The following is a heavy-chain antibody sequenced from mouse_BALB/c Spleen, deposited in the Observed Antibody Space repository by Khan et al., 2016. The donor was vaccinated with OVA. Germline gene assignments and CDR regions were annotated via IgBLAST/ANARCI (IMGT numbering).Heavy chain of an antibody. CDR2: IWAGGST. J-gene: IGHJ1*01. Sequence: VQLQESGPGLVAPSQSLSITCTVSGFSLTSYGVHWVRQPPGKGLEWLGLIWAGGSTTYNSALMSRLTINKDNSKSQVFLKMNSLQTDDTAMYYCARDYGSSFEYFDVWGAGTTVTVSS. D-gene: IGHD1-1*01. V-gene: IGHV2-9*02. CDR1: GFSLTSYG. CDR3: ARDYGSSFEYFDV.